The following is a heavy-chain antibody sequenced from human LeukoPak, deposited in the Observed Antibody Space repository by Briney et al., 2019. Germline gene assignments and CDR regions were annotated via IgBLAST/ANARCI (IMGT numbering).Heavy chain of an antibody. V-gene: IGHV3-23*01. D-gene: IGHD3-9*01. CDR1: GFTFSIYA. CDR2: IHADGGNT. Sequence: GGCLRLSCAACGFTFSIYAMSWVRQAPGKGREGVSAIHADGGNTYYADYVKGRFNISRNSSKNRLYLQMNSLRAEDTAVYYCAKCLTGYYVFDYWGQGTLVTVSS. J-gene: IGHJ4*01. CDR3: AKCLTGYYVFDY.